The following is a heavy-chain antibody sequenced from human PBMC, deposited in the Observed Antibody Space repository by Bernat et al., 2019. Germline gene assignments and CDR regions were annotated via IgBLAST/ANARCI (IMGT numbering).Heavy chain of an antibody. Sequence: QVQLQESGPGLVKPSQTLSLTCTVSGGSISSGGYSWSWIRQHPGRGLEWIGHIYDGGSTYYNPSLRSRITISVDTSNNKFSLVLSSVTAADTAVYYCASGDSGPKVGSWGQGTLVTVSS. J-gene: IGHJ5*02. CDR3: ASGDSGPKVGS. V-gene: IGHV4-31*03. D-gene: IGHD1-26*01. CDR1: GGSISSGGYS. CDR2: IYDGGST.